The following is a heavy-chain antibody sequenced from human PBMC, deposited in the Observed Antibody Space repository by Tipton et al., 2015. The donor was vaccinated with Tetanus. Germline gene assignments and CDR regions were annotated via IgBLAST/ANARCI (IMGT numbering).Heavy chain of an antibody. J-gene: IGHJ3*02. CDR1: GFIFSSYT. Sequence: SLRLSCTVSGFIFSSYTMNWVRQAPGKGLEWVSSISSTSSYIYYADSIKGRFTISRDNAKNSVYLQMNRLRDEDTAVYYCARWGDASGSTNLYAFDIWGQGTMVSVSS. D-gene: IGHD3-10*01. CDR2: ISSTSSYI. V-gene: IGHV3-21*04. CDR3: ARWGDASGSTNLYAFDI.